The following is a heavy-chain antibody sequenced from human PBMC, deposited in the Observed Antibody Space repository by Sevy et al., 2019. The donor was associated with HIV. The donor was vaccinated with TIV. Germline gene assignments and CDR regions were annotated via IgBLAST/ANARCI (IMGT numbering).Heavy chain of an antibody. Sequence: GGSLRLSCAASGFTFSSYGMHWVRQAPGKGLEWVAFIWYDGSNKYYADSVKGRFTISRDNSKNTLYLQMNSLRAEDTAVYYCAKAYPSYSGYDSNWFDPWGQGTLVTVSS. D-gene: IGHD5-12*01. CDR3: AKAYPSYSGYDSNWFDP. CDR2: IWYDGSNK. CDR1: GFTFSSYG. J-gene: IGHJ5*02. V-gene: IGHV3-30*02.